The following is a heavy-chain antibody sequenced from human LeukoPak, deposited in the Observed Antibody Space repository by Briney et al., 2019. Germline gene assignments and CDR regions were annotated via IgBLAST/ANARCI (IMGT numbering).Heavy chain of an antibody. CDR1: GASFTSNY. CDR3: ARGRGSPYYVEAFDV. CDR2: LYYSGST. Sequence: YPSETLSLTCSVSGASFTSNYWGWIRQPPGKGPEWIGNLYYSGSTTYNPSLESRVTMSVDTSRTQISLKLNSVAAADTAVYYCARGRGSPYYVEAFDVWGQGTVVTVSS. D-gene: IGHD3-22*01. V-gene: IGHV4-59*01. J-gene: IGHJ3*01.